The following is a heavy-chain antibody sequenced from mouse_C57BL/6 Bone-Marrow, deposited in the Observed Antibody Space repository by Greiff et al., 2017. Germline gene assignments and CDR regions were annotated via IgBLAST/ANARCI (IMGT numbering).Heavy chain of an antibody. Sequence: VKLMESGAELARPGASVKLSCKASGYTFTSYGISWVKQRTGQGLEWIGEIYPRSGNTYYNEKFKGKATLTADKSSSTAYMELRSLTSEDSAVYFCARSWVYAMDYWGQGTSVTGSS. CDR2: IYPRSGNT. J-gene: IGHJ4*01. D-gene: IGHD4-1*01. CDR1: GYTFTSYG. V-gene: IGHV1-81*01. CDR3: ARSWVYAMDY.